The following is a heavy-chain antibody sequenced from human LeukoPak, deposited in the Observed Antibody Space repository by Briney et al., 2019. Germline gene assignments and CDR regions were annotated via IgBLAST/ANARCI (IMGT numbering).Heavy chain of an antibody. J-gene: IGHJ4*02. CDR2: INPSGGST. V-gene: IGHV1-46*01. CDR3: AGAIMVVTRCFDY. D-gene: IGHD4-23*01. CDR1: GYTFTSYY. Sequence: ASVKVSCKASGYTFTSYYMHWVRQAPGQGLEWMGIINPSGGSTSYAQQFQGRVTMPSETSTSKAYMERSSLISEDTTVYYSAGAIMVVTRCFDYWGQGTLVTVSS.